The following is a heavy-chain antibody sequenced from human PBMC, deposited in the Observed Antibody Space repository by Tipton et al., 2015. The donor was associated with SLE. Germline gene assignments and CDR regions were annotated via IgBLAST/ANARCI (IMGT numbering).Heavy chain of an antibody. CDR1: GGSISSYY. Sequence: TLSLTCTVSGGSISSYYWSWIRQPPGKGLEWIGYIYYSGSTNYNPSLKSRVTISVDTSKNQFSLKLSSVTAADTAVYYCARAEMTKRFLEWLFDYWGQGTLVTVSS. CDR2: IYYSGST. D-gene: IGHD3-3*01. CDR3: ARAEMTKRFLEWLFDY. V-gene: IGHV4-59*01. J-gene: IGHJ4*02.